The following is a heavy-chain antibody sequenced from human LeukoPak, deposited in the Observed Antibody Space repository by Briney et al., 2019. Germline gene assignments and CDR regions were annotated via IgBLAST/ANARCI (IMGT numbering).Heavy chain of an antibody. D-gene: IGHD5-18*01. J-gene: IGHJ4*02. Sequence: GGSLRLSCAASGFTVSNNYMSWVRQAPGKGLECVSVIYSGGTTYYADSVKGRFTISRDNSKNTLYLQMNSLRAEDTAVYYCARDRGGSNGYVNYWGQGALVTVSS. V-gene: IGHV3-53*01. CDR2: IYSGGTT. CDR1: GFTVSNNY. CDR3: ARDRGGSNGYVNY.